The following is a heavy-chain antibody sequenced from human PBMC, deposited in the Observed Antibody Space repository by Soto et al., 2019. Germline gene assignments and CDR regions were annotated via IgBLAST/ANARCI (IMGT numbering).Heavy chain of an antibody. V-gene: IGHV3-73*02. Sequence: EVQLVESGGGLVQPGGSLKLSCAASGFTFSGSSVHWVRQASGKGLEWVGRIRNIANSYATAYAASVRGRFTISRDDSKNTAFLQMNSLNTEDTAVYYCISHSPEDMIRTWGQGTLVTVSS. CDR2: IRNIANSYAT. CDR1: GFTFSGSS. CDR3: ISHSPEDMIRT. D-gene: IGHD2-15*01. J-gene: IGHJ4*02.